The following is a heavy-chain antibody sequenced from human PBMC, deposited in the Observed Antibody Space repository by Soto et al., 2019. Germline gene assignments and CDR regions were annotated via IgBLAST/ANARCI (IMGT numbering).Heavy chain of an antibody. Sequence: QLQLQESGPGLVKPSETLSLTCTVSGGSISSSSYYWGWIRQPPGKGLEWIGSIYYSGSPYYNPSLKSRVTMSVDTSKNQFSLKLSSVTAADTAVYYCARQTNYYGSGSYQYYFDYWGQGTPVTVSS. CDR2: IYYSGSP. V-gene: IGHV4-39*01. D-gene: IGHD3-10*01. CDR3: ARQTNYYGSGSYQYYFDY. J-gene: IGHJ4*02. CDR1: GGSISSSSYY.